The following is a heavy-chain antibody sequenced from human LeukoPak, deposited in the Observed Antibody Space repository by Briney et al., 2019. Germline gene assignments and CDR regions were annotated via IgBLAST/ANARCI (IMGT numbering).Heavy chain of an antibody. CDR2: IYYSGST. CDR1: GGSVSSGSYY. V-gene: IGHV4-61*01. CDR3: ARNKAYWYFDL. J-gene: IGHJ2*01. Sequence: KASETLSLTCTVSGGSVSSGSYYWSWIRQPPGKGLEWTGYIYYSGSTNYNPSLKSRVTISVDTSKNQFSLKLSSVTAADTAVYYCARNKAYWYFDLWGRGTLVTVSS.